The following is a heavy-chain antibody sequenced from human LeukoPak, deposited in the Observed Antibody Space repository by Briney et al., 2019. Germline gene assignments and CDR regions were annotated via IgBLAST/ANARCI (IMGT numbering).Heavy chain of an antibody. CDR2: ISSSGSTI. V-gene: IGHV3-48*03. J-gene: IGHJ4*02. Sequence: PGGSLRLSCAASGFTFSSYEMNWVRQAPGKVLEWVSYISSSGSTIYYADSVKGRFTISRDNAKNSLYLQMNSLRAEDTAVYYCASRRVRYFDWLQPEFDYWGQGTLVTVSS. D-gene: IGHD3-9*01. CDR1: GFTFSSYE. CDR3: ASRRVRYFDWLQPEFDY.